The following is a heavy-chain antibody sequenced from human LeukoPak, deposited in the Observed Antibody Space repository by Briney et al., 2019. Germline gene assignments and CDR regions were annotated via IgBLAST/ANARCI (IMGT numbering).Heavy chain of an antibody. CDR3: ARPRSAYYDSSGYDL. D-gene: IGHD3-22*01. V-gene: IGHV1-8*01. CDR1: GYTFTSYD. Sequence: ASVKVSCKASGYTFTSYDINGVRQASGQGPEWMGWINPNSGDTGYAQKFQGRVTMTRSTTTSTAYMELSSLRSEDTAVYYCARPRSAYYDSSGYDLWGQGTLVTVSS. J-gene: IGHJ4*02. CDR2: INPNSGDT.